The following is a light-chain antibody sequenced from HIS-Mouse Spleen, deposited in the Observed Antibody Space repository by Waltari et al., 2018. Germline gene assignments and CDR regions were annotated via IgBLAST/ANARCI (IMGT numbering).Light chain of an antibody. CDR1: ALPKQH. CDR3: QSADSSGTYSVV. CDR2: KDS. J-gene: IGLJ2*01. Sequence: SYELTQPPSVSVSPGQTARITCSGDALPKQHASWSQQKPGTAPVLVIYKDSERPSGIPERFSGSSSGTTVTLTISGVQAEDEADYYCQSADSSGTYSVVFGGGTKLTVL. V-gene: IGLV3-25*03.